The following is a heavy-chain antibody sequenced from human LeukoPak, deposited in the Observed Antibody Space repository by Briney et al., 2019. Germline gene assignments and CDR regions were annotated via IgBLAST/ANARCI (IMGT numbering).Heavy chain of an antibody. Sequence: ASVKVSCKASGYTLTSYGISWVRQAPGQGLEWMGWISAYNGNTNYAQKLQGRVTMTTDTSTSTAYMELRSLRSDDTAVYYCARDYNDFWSGSNYYYYGMDVWGQGTTVTVSS. V-gene: IGHV1-18*01. J-gene: IGHJ6*02. D-gene: IGHD3-3*01. CDR2: ISAYNGNT. CDR1: GYTLTSYG. CDR3: ARDYNDFWSGSNYYYYGMDV.